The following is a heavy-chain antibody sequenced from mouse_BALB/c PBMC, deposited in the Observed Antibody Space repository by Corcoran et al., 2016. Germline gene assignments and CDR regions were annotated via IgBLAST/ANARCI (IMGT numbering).Heavy chain of an antibody. Sequence: QIQLVQSGPELKKPGETVKISCKASGYTFTNYGMNWVKQAPGKGLKWMGWINTYTGEPTYADDFKGRFAFSLETSASTAYLQINNLKNEDMATYFCARRDSSGSPWFAYWGQGTLVTVSA. CDR2: INTYTGEP. D-gene: IGHD3-2*01. J-gene: IGHJ3*01. CDR1: GYTFTNYG. CDR3: ARRDSSGSPWFAY. V-gene: IGHV9-1*02.